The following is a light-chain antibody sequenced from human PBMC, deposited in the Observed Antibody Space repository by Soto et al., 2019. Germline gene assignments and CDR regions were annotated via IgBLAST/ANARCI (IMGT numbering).Light chain of an antibody. J-gene: IGKJ1*01. CDR2: GQS. CDR1: QNVXNN. V-gene: IGKV3-15*01. Sequence: EMVLTQSPASVSVSPGEGATLSWRASQNVXNNFDWYKAKPGQAPRILIXGQSTRATGILARFSGSGSGKEFTLTLSSLKSEDFAVYYCQQYNNWPTWTVGQGTKVEIK. CDR3: QQYNNWPTWT.